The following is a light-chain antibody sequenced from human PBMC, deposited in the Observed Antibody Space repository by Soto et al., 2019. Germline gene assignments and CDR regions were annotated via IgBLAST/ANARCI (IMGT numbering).Light chain of an antibody. CDR3: QQYGSSLP. CDR1: QSVSSSY. V-gene: IGKV3-20*01. CDR2: GAS. J-gene: IGKJ4*01. Sequence: EIVLTQSPGTLSLSPGERATLSCRASQSVSSSYLAWYQQKPGQAPRLLIYGASSRATGIPDRLSGSGSGTDFTLTISRLEPEDFAVYYCQQYGSSLPFGGGTKVEIK.